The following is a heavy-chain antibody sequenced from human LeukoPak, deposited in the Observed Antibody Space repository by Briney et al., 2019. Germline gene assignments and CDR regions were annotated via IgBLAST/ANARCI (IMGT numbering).Heavy chain of an antibody. Sequence: QPGGSLRLSCAASGFAFSRYSMTWVRQAPGKGLEWVSYISGSSGTINYADSVKGRLTISRDNAKNSLFLQMNGLRVEDTAVYFCAREHDYGDSAFDFWARGTLVPVSS. V-gene: IGHV3-48*04. CDR1: GFAFSRYS. J-gene: IGHJ4*02. CDR3: AREHDYGDSAFDF. D-gene: IGHD4-17*01. CDR2: ISGSSGTI.